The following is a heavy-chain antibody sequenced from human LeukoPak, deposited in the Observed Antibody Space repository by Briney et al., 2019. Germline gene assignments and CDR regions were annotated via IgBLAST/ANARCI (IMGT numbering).Heavy chain of an antibody. CDR3: ARGHILTGYYSR. D-gene: IGHD3-9*01. CDR1: GGSISGYY. CDR2: INHSGST. Sequence: PSENLSFNCAVYGGSISGYYWSWIRQPPGKGLEWMGKINHSGSTNYNPSLKSRVTISVDTSKNQFSLKLSSVTAADTAVYYCARGHILTGYYSRWGQGTLVTVSS. J-gene: IGHJ4*02. V-gene: IGHV4-34*01.